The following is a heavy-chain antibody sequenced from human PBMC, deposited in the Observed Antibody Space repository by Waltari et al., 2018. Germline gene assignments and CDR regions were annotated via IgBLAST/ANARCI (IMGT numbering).Heavy chain of an antibody. V-gene: IGHV4-38-2*02. D-gene: IGHD5-18*01. J-gene: IGHJ5*02. CDR2: IYHSGST. Sequence: QVQLQESGPGLVKPSETLSLTCAASGYSISSGYYWGWIRQPPGKGLEWIGSIYHSGSTYYNPSLKSRVTISVDTSKNQFSLKLSSVTAADTAVYYCARDFGGGYSYGWWFDPWGQGTLVTVSS. CDR3: ARDFGGGYSYGWWFDP. CDR1: GYSISSGYY.